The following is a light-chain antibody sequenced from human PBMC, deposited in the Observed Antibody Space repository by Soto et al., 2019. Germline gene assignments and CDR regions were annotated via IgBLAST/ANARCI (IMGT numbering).Light chain of an antibody. V-gene: IGKV1-13*02. CDR2: DAS. Sequence: AIQLTQSPSSLSASVGDRVTITCRASQGISSALAWYQQKPGKAPKLLIYDASSLESGVPSRFSGSGTGKNFTLTISSLQPEDFATYYCQQFNSYPRTFGQGTKVEIK. CDR3: QQFNSYPRT. CDR1: QGISSA. J-gene: IGKJ1*01.